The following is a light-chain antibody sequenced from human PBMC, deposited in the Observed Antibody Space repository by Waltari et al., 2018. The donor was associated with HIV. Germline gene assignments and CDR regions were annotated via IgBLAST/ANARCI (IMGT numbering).Light chain of an antibody. J-gene: IGLJ2*01. V-gene: IGLV2-14*01. CDR2: GVS. Sequence: HSALTQPASVSGSPGQSVTISCSGAGPDNFLSWHQQFPGQAPQLIIYGVSYRPSGISPRFSASQSGNTASLTISGLQSGDEADYYCSTYTKIDFLVFGSGTKLTVL. CDR1: GPDNF. CDR3: STYTKIDFLV.